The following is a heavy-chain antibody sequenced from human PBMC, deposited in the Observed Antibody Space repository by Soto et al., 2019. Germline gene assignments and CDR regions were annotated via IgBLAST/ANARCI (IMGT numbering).Heavy chain of an antibody. V-gene: IGHV3-23*01. D-gene: IGHD3-22*01. CDR2: ISGSGGST. CDR3: AKVDDSSGYTPEYYFDY. J-gene: IGHJ4*02. Sequence: GGSLRLSCAASGFTFSSYAMSWVRQAPGKGLEWVSAISGSGGSTYYADSVKGRFTISRDNSKNTLYLQMNSLRAEDTAVYYCAKVDDSSGYTPEYYFDYWGQGTLVTVSS. CDR1: GFTFSSYA.